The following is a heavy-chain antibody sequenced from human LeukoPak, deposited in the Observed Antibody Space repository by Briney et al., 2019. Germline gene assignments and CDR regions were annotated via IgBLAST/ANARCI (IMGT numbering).Heavy chain of an antibody. CDR3: AREHTTRGLRYFDWLVFDY. CDR2: INPNSGGT. V-gene: IGHV1-2*02. CDR1: GFTFSGYY. J-gene: IGHJ4*02. Sequence: ASVKVSCKASGFTFSGYYLHWVRQAPGQGLEWMGWINPNSGGTNYAQKFQGRVTMTRDTSISTAYMEVSRLRSDDTAVYYCAREHTTRGLRYFDWLVFDYWGQGTLVTVSS. D-gene: IGHD3-9*01.